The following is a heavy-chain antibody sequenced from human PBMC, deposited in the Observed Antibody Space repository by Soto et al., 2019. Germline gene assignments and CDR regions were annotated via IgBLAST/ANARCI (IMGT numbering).Heavy chain of an antibody. Sequence: VESGGALVQPGGSLRLSCAGSGFTVSISYMTWVRQVPGKGLEWVSIRYSDGRSYHAESVKGRFTISTDDSENTWYLQMSSLRAEDTAVYYCAKRKYCPRTTCFDYWGQGTQVTVSS. D-gene: IGHD2-8*01. J-gene: IGHJ4*02. CDR2: RYSDGRS. CDR1: GFTVSISY. V-gene: IGHV3-66*01. CDR3: AKRKYCPRTTCFDY.